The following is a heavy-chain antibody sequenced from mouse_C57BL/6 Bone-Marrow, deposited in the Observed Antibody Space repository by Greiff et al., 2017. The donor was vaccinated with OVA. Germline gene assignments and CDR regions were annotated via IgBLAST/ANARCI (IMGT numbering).Heavy chain of an antibody. CDR1: GFTFSSYT. J-gene: IGHJ3*01. Sequence: EVKLVESGGGLVKPGGSLKLSCAASGFTFSSYTMSWVRQTPEKRLEWVATISGGGGNTYYPDSVKGRFTISRDNAKNTLYLQMSSLSSEDTALYYCARQGYYGSEGFAYWGQGTLVTVSA. CDR3: ARQGYYGSEGFAY. D-gene: IGHD1-1*01. CDR2: ISGGGGNT. V-gene: IGHV5-9*01.